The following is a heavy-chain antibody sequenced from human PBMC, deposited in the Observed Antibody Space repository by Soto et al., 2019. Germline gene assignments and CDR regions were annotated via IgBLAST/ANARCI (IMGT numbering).Heavy chain of an antibody. Sequence: EVQLLESGGGLVQPGGSLRLSCVASGFTFVNFGMRWVRQAPGKGLEWVSSISANGLNTYYADSVKGRFTVSRDNYRKTVYLQMTSLRAEDTALYYCAKEMLASISRPFDSWGQGTLGTVSS. CDR3: AKEMLASISRPFDS. J-gene: IGHJ4*02. CDR1: GFTFVNFG. V-gene: IGHV3-23*01. CDR2: ISANGLNT. D-gene: IGHD5-12*01.